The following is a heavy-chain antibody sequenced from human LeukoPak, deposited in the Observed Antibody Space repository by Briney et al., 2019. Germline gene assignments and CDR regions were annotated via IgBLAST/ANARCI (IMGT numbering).Heavy chain of an antibody. Sequence: SETLSLTCTVSGGSISSYYWTWLRQPPGKGLEWVGYFSYSGNTNHNPSLKSRVTMSVDTSKSQFSLKLSSVTAADTAVYYCACLSSNGRRAFDIWGQGTMVTVS. CDR1: GGSISSYY. V-gene: IGHV4-59*08. D-gene: IGHD2-8*01. CDR3: ACLSSNGRRAFDI. CDR2: FSYSGNT. J-gene: IGHJ3*02.